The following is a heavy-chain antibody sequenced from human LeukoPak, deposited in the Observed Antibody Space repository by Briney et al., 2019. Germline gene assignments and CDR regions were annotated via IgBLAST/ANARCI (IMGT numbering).Heavy chain of an antibody. CDR3: AKRGPGSPQSGKYYFDY. J-gene: IGHJ4*02. Sequence: PGGSLRLSCAASGFTVSSNYMSWVRQAPGKGLEWVSVISGSAATTFYADSVKGRFTISRDNSKNTLYLQMNSLRAEDTAVYYCAKRGPGSPQSGKYYFDYWGQGTLVTVSS. CDR2: ISGSAATT. V-gene: IGHV3-23*01. CDR1: GFTVSSNY. D-gene: IGHD3-10*01.